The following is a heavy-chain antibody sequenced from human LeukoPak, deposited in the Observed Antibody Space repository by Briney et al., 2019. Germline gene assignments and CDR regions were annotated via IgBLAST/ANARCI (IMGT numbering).Heavy chain of an antibody. J-gene: IGHJ6*03. V-gene: IGHV1-69*13. CDR1: GYTFTGYY. CDR2: IIPIFGTA. CDR3: ARGTALDFWSGYKDYYYMDV. Sequence: ASVKVSCKASGYTFTGYYMHWVRQAPGQGLEWMGGIIPIFGTANYAQKFQGRVTITADESTSTAYMELSSLRSEDTAVYYCARGTALDFWSGYKDYYYMDVWGKGTTVTVSS. D-gene: IGHD3-3*01.